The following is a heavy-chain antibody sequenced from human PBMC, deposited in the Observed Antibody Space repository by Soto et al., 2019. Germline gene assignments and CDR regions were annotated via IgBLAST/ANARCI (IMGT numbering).Heavy chain of an antibody. Sequence: PGGSLRLSCAASGFTFSSYAMSWVRQAPGKGLEWVSAISGSGGSTYYADSVKGRFTISSDNSKNTLYLQMNSLRAEDTAVYYCAKGHRALIYYYGMDVWGQGTTVTVSS. J-gene: IGHJ6*02. V-gene: IGHV3-23*01. CDR1: GFTFSSYA. CDR2: ISGSGGST. CDR3: AKGHRALIYYYGMDV.